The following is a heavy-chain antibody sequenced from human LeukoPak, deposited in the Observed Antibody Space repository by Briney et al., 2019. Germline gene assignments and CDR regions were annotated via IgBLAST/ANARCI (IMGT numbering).Heavy chain of an antibody. V-gene: IGHV1-69*13. D-gene: IGHD2-21*02. Sequence: SVEVSCKASGGTFSSYAISWVRQAPGQGFEWMGGIIPIFGTANYAQKFQGRVTITADESTSTAYMELSSLRSEDTAVYYCARDSVVTMDYYYYMDVWGKGTTVTISS. CDR1: GGTFSSYA. CDR3: ARDSVVTMDYYYYMDV. CDR2: IIPIFGTA. J-gene: IGHJ6*03.